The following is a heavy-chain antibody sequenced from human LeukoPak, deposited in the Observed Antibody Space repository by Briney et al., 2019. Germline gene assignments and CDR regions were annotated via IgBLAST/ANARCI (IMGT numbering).Heavy chain of an antibody. CDR2: IYTSGST. D-gene: IGHD3-3*01. Sequence: SETLSLTCTVSGGSISSYYWSWIRQPAGKGLEWIGRIYTSGSTNYNPSLKSRVTITVDKSKNQFSLKLSSVTAADTAVYYCARLSRSGYYMDVWGKGTTVTVSS. J-gene: IGHJ6*03. CDR1: GGSISSYY. V-gene: IGHV4-4*07. CDR3: ARLSRSGYYMDV.